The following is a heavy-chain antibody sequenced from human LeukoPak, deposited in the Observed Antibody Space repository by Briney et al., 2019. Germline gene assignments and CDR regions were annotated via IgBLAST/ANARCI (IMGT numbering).Heavy chain of an antibody. J-gene: IGHJ6*04. CDR3: AMTQDYVWGSYRPSYYYYGMDV. Sequence: GGSLRLSCAASGFTFSSYAMHWVRQAPGKGLEWVAVTSYDGSNKYYADSVKGRFTISRDNSKNTLYLQMNSLRAEDTAVYYCAMTQDYVWGSYRPSYYYYGMDVWGKGTTVTVSS. CDR2: TSYDGSNK. V-gene: IGHV3-30*04. CDR1: GFTFSSYA. D-gene: IGHD3-16*02.